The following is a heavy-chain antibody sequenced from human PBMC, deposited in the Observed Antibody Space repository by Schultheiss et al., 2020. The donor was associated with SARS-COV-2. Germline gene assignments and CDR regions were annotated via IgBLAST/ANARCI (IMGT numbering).Heavy chain of an antibody. V-gene: IGHV5-51*01. D-gene: IGHD2-2*01. CDR2: IYPGDSDT. Sequence: GESLKISCKGSGYSFSTYWIGWVRQMPGKGLEWMGIIYPGDSDTRYSPSFQGQVTISADKSISTAYLQWSSLKASDTAMYYCAKKSSTRAKGAFDIWGQGTMVTVSS. CDR1: GYSFSTYW. CDR3: AKKSSTRAKGAFDI. J-gene: IGHJ3*02.